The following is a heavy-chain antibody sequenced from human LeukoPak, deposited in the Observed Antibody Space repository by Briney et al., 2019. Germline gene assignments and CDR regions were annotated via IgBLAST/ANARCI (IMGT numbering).Heavy chain of an antibody. CDR3: ARGGPWYSSSSEPMADV. V-gene: IGHV3-48*01. Sequence: PGGSLRLSCAASGLTFSSYSMNWVRQAPGKGLEWVSYISSSSSTIYYADSVKGRCTISRDNAKNSLYLQMNSLRAEDTAVYYCARGGPWYSSSSEPMADVWGKGTTVTVSS. J-gene: IGHJ6*04. D-gene: IGHD6-6*01. CDR2: ISSSSSTI. CDR1: GLTFSSYS.